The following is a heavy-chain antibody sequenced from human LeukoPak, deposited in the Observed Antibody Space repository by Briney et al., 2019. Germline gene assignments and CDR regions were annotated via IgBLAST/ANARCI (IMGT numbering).Heavy chain of an antibody. CDR3: ARPVVPAGIEYYYYGMDA. V-gene: IGHV1-69*04. CDR1: GGTFSSYA. J-gene: IGHJ6*02. Sequence: SVKVSCKASGGTFSSYAISWVRQAPGQGLEWMGRIIPILGIANYAQKFQGRVTITADKSTSTAYMELSSLRSEDTAVYYCARPVVPAGIEYYYYGMDAWGQGTTVTVSS. CDR2: IIPILGIA. D-gene: IGHD2-2*02.